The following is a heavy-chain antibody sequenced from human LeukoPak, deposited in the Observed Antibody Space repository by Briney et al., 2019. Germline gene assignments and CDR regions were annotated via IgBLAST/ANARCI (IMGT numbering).Heavy chain of an antibody. Sequence: SETLSLTCTVSGGSISSSSYYWGWIRQPPGKGLEWIGRIYTSGSTNYNPSLKSRVTISVDTSKNQFSLKLNSVTAADTAMYYCARDTKNWGQGILVTVSS. D-gene: IGHD1-1*01. J-gene: IGHJ4*02. CDR2: IYTSGST. CDR3: ARDTKN. V-gene: IGHV4-39*07. CDR1: GGSISSSSYY.